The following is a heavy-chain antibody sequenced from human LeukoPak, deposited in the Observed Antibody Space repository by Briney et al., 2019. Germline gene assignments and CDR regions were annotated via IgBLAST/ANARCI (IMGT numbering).Heavy chain of an antibody. J-gene: IGHJ4*02. V-gene: IGHV4-61*01. D-gene: IGHD4-23*01. CDR1: GGSVSGGSYY. Sequence: SETLSLTCTVSGGSVSGGSYYWSWIRQPPGKGLEWIGYIYYSGSTNYNPSLKSRVTISVDTSKNQFSLKLSSVTAADTAVYYCARVGLRWGDYYFDYWGQGTLVTVSS. CDR3: ARVGLRWGDYYFDY. CDR2: IYYSGST.